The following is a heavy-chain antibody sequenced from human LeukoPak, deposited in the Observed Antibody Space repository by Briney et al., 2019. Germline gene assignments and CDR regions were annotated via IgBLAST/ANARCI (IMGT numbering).Heavy chain of an antibody. CDR3: TTDRVRYSSSGYYYGMDV. V-gene: IGHV3-15*01. J-gene: IGHJ6*02. D-gene: IGHD6-13*01. Sequence: GGSLRLSCAASGFTFSNAWMSWVRQAPGKGLEWVGRIKSKTDGGTTDYAAPVKGRFTISRDDSKNTLYLQMNNLKTEDTAVYYCTTDRVRYSSSGYYYGMDVWGQGTTVTVSS. CDR1: GFTFSNAW. CDR2: IKSKTDGGTT.